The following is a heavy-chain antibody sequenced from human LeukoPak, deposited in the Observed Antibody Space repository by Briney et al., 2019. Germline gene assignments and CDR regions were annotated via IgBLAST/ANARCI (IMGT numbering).Heavy chain of an antibody. Sequence: TSETLSLTCTVSGGSISSGDYYWSWIRQPPGKGLEWIGYIYYSGSTYYNPSLKSRVTISVDTSKNQFSLKLSSVTAADTAVYYCARDSGYSSGWALDWFDPWGQGTLVTVSS. CDR1: GGSISSGDYY. CDR3: ARDSGYSSGWALDWFDP. D-gene: IGHD6-19*01. J-gene: IGHJ5*02. V-gene: IGHV4-30-4*08. CDR2: IYYSGST.